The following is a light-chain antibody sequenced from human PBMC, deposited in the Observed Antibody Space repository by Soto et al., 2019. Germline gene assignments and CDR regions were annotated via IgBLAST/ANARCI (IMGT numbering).Light chain of an antibody. V-gene: IGKV1-39*01. CDR2: AAS. J-gene: IGKJ1*01. Sequence: DIPMTQYPSSLSASVRDSVTITCRASQNIRNYLNWYQQKPGRAPKILIYAASSLQSGVPSRFSGGGSGTDFTLTITSLQPEDFATYYCQQSYSSPWTFGQGTKVDIK. CDR3: QQSYSSPWT. CDR1: QNIRNY.